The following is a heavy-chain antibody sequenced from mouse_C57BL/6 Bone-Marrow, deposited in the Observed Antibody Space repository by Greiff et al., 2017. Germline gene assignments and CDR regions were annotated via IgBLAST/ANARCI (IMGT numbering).Heavy chain of an antibody. Sequence: VQLQQPGAELVRPGSSVKLSCKASGYTFTSYWMDWVKQRPGQGLEWIGSIYPSDSETHYNQKFKDKATLTVDKSSSTAYMQLSSLTSEDSAVXDCARNYCYGSSLRPFAYWGQGTLVTVSA. CDR1: GYTFTSYW. V-gene: IGHV1-61*01. CDR2: IYPSDSET. D-gene: IGHD1-1*01. CDR3: ARNYCYGSSLRPFAY. J-gene: IGHJ3*01.